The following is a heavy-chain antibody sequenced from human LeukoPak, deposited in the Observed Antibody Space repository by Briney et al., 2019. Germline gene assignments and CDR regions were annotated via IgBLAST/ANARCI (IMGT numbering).Heavy chain of an antibody. D-gene: IGHD6-6*01. CDR2: ISYDGSNK. V-gene: IGHV3-30-3*01. CDR3: ARDRLVLRPRSSSDY. J-gene: IGHJ4*02. CDR1: GFTFSSYA. Sequence: VQPGRSLRLSCAASGFTFSSYAMHWVRQAPGKGLEWVAVISYDGSNKYYADSVKGRFTISRDNSKNTLYLQMNSLRAEDTAIYYCARDRLVLRPRSSSDYWGQGTLVTVSS.